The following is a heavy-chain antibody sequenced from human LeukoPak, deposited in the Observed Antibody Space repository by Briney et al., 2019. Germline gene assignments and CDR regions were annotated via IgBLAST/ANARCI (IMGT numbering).Heavy chain of an antibody. Sequence: GGSLRLSCAASGFAFSSFWIHWVRQVPGKGLVWVSRINSDGFSTSYADSVKGRFTISRDNAKNTLYLQMNSLRAEDTAVYYCARGTSGGYFDYWGQGTLVTVSS. V-gene: IGHV3-74*01. CDR3: ARGTSGGYFDY. D-gene: IGHD1-26*01. CDR1: GFAFSSFW. CDR2: INSDGFST. J-gene: IGHJ4*02.